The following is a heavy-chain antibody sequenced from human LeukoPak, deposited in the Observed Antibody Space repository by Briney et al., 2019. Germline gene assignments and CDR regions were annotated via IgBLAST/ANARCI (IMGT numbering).Heavy chain of an antibody. J-gene: IGHJ4*01. Sequence: SESLSLTCAVSGCSLSKTNMGCWVRQSPGMRLEGIATIRHGTYTNYNPSLKGRVTISVDTSKNQFSLRLTSVPAADPAITYCASRYNWNHFDSWGHGTLVTVSS. CDR2: IRHGTYT. D-gene: IGHD1-20*01. CDR3: ASRYNWNHFDS. CDR1: GCSLSKTNM. V-gene: IGHV4-4*02.